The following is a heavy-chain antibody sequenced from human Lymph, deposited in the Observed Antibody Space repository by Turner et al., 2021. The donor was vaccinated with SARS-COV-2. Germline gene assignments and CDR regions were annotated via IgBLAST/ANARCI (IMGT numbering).Heavy chain of an antibody. CDR3: ARDLGTYGMDV. J-gene: IGHJ6*02. D-gene: IGHD6-13*01. Sequence: EVQLVETGGGLIQPGGSLRLSCAASGIIVSRNYMNWVRQAPGKGLEWVSVIYSGGTTYYADSVKGRFTISRDNSKNTLCLQMNSLRVEDTAVYYCARDLGTYGMDVWGQGTTVTVSS. V-gene: IGHV3-53*02. CDR1: GIIVSRNY. CDR2: IYSGGTT.